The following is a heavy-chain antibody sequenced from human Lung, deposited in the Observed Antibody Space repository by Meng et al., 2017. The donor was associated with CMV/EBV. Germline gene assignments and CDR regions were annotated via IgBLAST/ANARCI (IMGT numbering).Heavy chain of an antibody. CDR1: GGTFSNYT. J-gene: IGHJ5*02. CDR2: FIPIFGTP. V-gene: IGHV1-69*05. Sequence: SXXVSCKASGGTFSNYTVSWVRHAPGLGLEWMGGFIPIFGTPNHAQKFQGRLTITTDESTSTAYMALNSLRSEDTAVYYCATEGPLNWFDRWGQGTLVTVSS. CDR3: ATEGPLNWFDR.